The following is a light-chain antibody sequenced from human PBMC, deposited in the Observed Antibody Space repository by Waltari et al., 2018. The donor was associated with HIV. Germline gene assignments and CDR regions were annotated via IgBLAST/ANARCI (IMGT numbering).Light chain of an antibody. CDR1: SSNIGADYN. CDR2: ANN. Sequence: QSVLTQPPSVSGAPGQRVTISCTGGSSNIGADYNVHWYQQLPGTAPKLLIYANNKRPAGVPDRFSGSKSGTSASLTITGLQAEDEAEYYCQSYDSGRGGVFGGGTKLTVL. CDR3: QSYDSGRGGV. V-gene: IGLV1-40*01. J-gene: IGLJ2*01.